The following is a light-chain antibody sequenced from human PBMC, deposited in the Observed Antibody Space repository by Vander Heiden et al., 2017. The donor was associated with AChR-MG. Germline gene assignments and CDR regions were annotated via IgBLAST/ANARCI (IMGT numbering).Light chain of an antibody. CDR3: MQSIQLLIT. CDR1: KGLLHSDGKNY. J-gene: IGKJ5*01. V-gene: IGKV2D-29*02. CDR2: EVS. Sequence: EIVITQTPLSLSITPGQPASISCKSSKGLLHSDGKNYLYWYLQKQGQSPQLLIYEVSNRFSGVPDRFSGSGSGTDFTLKISRVEADDVGVYYCMQSIQLLITFGQGTRLEIK.